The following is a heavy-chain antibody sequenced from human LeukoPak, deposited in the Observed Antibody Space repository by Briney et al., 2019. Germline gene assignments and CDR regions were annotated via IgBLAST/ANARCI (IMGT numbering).Heavy chain of an antibody. Sequence: PGGSLRLSCAASGFTFSSYAMSWVRQAPGKGLEWVSAISGSGGSTYYADSVKGRFTISRDNSKNTLYLQMNSLRAEDTAVYYCAKDLIPFSYSGSSNFDYWGQGTLVTVSS. CDR2: ISGSGGST. V-gene: IGHV3-23*01. J-gene: IGHJ4*02. CDR3: AKDLIPFSYSGSSNFDY. D-gene: IGHD1-26*01. CDR1: GFTFSSYA.